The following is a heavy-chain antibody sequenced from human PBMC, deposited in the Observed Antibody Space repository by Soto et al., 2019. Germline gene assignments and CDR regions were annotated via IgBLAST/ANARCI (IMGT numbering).Heavy chain of an antibody. V-gene: IGHV3-74*01. J-gene: IGHJ3*02. CDR1: GFTFSSYW. CDR3: ARSPWGSDSSGYYKKYAFDI. D-gene: IGHD3-22*01. Sequence: HPGGSLRLSCAASGFTFSSYWMHWVRQAPGKGLVWVSRINGDGSSTNYADSVKGRFTISRDNAKNTLFLQMNSLRAEDTAVYFCARSPWGSDSSGYYKKYAFDIWGQGTMVTVSS. CDR2: INGDGSST.